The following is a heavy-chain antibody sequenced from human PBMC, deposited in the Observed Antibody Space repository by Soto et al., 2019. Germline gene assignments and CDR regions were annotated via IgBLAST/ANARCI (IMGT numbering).Heavy chain of an antibody. J-gene: IGHJ5*02. D-gene: IGHD2-15*01. CDR3: ARDGTDELRFDP. CDR1: GGTFSSYA. CDR2: IIPIFGTA. V-gene: IGHV1-69*13. Sequence: GASVKVSCKASGGTFSSYAISWVRQAPGQGLEWMGGIIPIFGTANYAQKFQGRVTITADESTSTAYMELSSLRSEDTAVYYCARDGTDELRFDPWGQGTLVTV.